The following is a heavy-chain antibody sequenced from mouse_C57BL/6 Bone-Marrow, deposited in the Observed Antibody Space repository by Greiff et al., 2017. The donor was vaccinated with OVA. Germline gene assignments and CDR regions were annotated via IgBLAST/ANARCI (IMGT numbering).Heavy chain of an antibody. CDR2: INPGSGGT. Sequence: QVQLQQSGAELVRPGPSVKVSCKASGYAFTNYLIEWVKQRPGQGLEWIGVINPGSGGTNYNEKFKGKATLTADKSSSTAYMQLSSLTSEDSAVYFCARGDFYAMDYWGQGTSVTVSS. CDR1: GYAFTNYL. V-gene: IGHV1-54*01. CDR3: ARGDFYAMDY. D-gene: IGHD3-3*01. J-gene: IGHJ4*01.